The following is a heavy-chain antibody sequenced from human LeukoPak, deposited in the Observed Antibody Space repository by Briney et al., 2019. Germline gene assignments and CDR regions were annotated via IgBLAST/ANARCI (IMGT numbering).Heavy chain of an antibody. Sequence: SGGSLRLSCAPSGFTFSRHGMHWVRQAPGKGLGWVAIISNDGSRKYYAHSVEGRFTISRDNSKNTLYLQMDSLRAEDTAVYYCARDRAWNYFDYWGQGTLVTVSS. CDR1: GFTFSRHG. CDR2: ISNDGSRK. V-gene: IGHV3-30*03. D-gene: IGHD3-3*01. CDR3: ARDRAWNYFDY. J-gene: IGHJ4*02.